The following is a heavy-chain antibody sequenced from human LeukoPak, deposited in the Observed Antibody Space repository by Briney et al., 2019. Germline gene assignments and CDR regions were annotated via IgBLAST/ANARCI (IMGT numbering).Heavy chain of an antibody. J-gene: IGHJ4*02. Sequence: GGSLRLSCAASGFTFSSYGMHWVRQAPSKGLEWVAVIRYDGSNKYYADSVKGRFTISRDNSKNTLYLQMNSLRAEDTAVYYCARETVDYYGSGKDYWGQGTLVTVSS. CDR3: ARETVDYYGSGKDY. D-gene: IGHD3-10*01. V-gene: IGHV3-33*01. CDR1: GFTFSSYG. CDR2: IRYDGSNK.